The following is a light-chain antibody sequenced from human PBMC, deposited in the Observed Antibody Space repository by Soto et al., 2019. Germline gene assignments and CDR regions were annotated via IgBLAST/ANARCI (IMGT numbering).Light chain of an antibody. Sequence: EIVLTQSPGTLSSSPGQGATLSCRASQSVSSDSVAWYQQKPGQAPRLLIFGASRRATDIPDRFSGGWSGTDFTLTISPLPPQDFAVYYCQQYGTSPPWTLRQGTKVDTK. V-gene: IGKV3-20*01. CDR2: GAS. CDR1: QSVSSDS. J-gene: IGKJ1*01. CDR3: QQYGTSPPWT.